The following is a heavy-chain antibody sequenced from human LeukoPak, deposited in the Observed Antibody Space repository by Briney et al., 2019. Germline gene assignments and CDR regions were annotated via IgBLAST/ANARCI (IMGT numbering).Heavy chain of an antibody. J-gene: IGHJ4*02. CDR2: ISGSGRT. D-gene: IGHD6-19*01. Sequence: GGSLRLSCAASGFTFNIYAMNWVRQAPGKGLEWVSGISGSGRTYYADSEKGRFTISRDTSKNTLYQQMNSLRAEDTAVYYCARDFVAVAGAGYWGQGTLVTVSS. CDR1: GFTFNIYA. CDR3: ARDFVAVAGAGY. V-gene: IGHV3-23*01.